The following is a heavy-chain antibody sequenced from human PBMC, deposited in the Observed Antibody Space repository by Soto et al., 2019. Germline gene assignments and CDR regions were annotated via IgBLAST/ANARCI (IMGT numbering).Heavy chain of an antibody. J-gene: IGHJ4*02. Sequence: QITLKESGPTLVKPTQTLTLTCTFSGFSLSTSGVGVGWIRQPPGKALEWLALIYWDDDKRYSPSPKSRLTTPNDTSKTQVVLTTPNMAPLHPATYFCAHRPSNCIYGNCYSGFDYWGQGTLVTVSS. CDR1: GFSLSTSGVG. CDR2: IYWDDDK. D-gene: IGHD2-15*01. V-gene: IGHV2-5*02. CDR3: AHRPSNCIYGNCYSGFDY.